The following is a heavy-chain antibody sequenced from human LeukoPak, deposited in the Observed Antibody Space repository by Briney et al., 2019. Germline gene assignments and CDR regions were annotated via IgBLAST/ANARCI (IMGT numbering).Heavy chain of an antibody. D-gene: IGHD3-10*01. CDR2: IWYDGSHK. V-gene: IGHV3-33*01. CDR1: GFTFSSYG. J-gene: IGHJ4*02. CDR3: ARDLLLWFGELSGDSDY. Sequence: GGSLRLSCAASGFTFSSYGMHWVRQAPGKGLEWVADIWYDGSHKYYADSVKGRFTISRDHSKNTLHLQMNSLRAEDTAVYYCARDLLLWFGELSGDSDYWGQGTLVTVSS.